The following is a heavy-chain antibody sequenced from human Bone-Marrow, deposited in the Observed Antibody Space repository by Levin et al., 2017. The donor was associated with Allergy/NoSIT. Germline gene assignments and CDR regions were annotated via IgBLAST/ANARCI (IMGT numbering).Heavy chain of an antibody. CDR3: SRGLGGTFYHPLNY. V-gene: IGHV4-59*02. CDR2: ICYSWDT. CDR1: GVSVSLYC. J-gene: IGHJ4*02. Sequence: SETLSLTCAVSGVSVSLYCWTWIRQPPGKGLEWIGSICYSWDTKYNPSLSSRVTISVDTSTNQLSLNLTSVTAADTAVYFCSRGLGGTFYHPLNYWGRGTLVAVSS. D-gene: IGHD2-15*01.